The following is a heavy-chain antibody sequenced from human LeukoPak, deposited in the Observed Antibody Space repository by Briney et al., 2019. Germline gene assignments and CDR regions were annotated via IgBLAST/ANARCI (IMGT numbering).Heavy chain of an antibody. CDR1: GFTFSSYA. CDR2: ISYDGSNK. Sequence: GGSLRLSCAASGFTFSSYAMHWVRQAPGKGLEWVAVISYDGSNKYYADSVKGRFTISRDNSKNTLYLQMNSLRAEDTAMYYCARDFAALDYWGQGTLVTVSS. J-gene: IGHJ4*02. CDR3: ARDFAALDY. V-gene: IGHV3-30-3*01.